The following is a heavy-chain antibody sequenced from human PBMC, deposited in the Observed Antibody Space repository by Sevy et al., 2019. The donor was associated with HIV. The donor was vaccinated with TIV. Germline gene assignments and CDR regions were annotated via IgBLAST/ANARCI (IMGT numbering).Heavy chain of an antibody. CDR2: ISYDGSNK. V-gene: IGHV3-30-3*01. CDR1: GFTFSSYA. CDR3: ARSSVYDSSAYPPDY. Sequence: GGSLRLSCAASGFTFSSYAMHWVRQAPGKGLEWVAVISYDGSNKYYADSVKGRFTISRDNSKNTLYLQMNSLRAEDTAVYYCARSSVYDSSAYPPDYWGQGTLVTVSS. D-gene: IGHD3-22*01. J-gene: IGHJ4*02.